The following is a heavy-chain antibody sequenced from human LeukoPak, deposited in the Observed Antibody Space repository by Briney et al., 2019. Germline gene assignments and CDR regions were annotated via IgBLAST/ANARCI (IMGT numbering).Heavy chain of an antibody. CDR1: GGSISSGSYY. V-gene: IGHV4-61*02. CDR2: IYTSGST. Sequence: XXXXSGGSISSGSYYWSWIRQPAGKGLEWIGRIYTSGSTNYNPSLKSRFTISVDTSKNQFSLKLSSVTAADTAVYXXXXXXXXXXXYXXXDVWGKXTXVTISS. CDR3: XXXXXXXXXYXXXDV. J-gene: IGHJ6*03.